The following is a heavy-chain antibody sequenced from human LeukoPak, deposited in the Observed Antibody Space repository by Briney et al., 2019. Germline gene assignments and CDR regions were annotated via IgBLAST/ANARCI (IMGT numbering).Heavy chain of an antibody. CDR3: ARDRSPPRYNWNYGWFDP. D-gene: IGHD1-7*01. Sequence: VASVKVSCKASGGTFSSYAISWVRQAPGQGLEWMGRIIPIFGTANYAQKFQGRATITTDESTSTAYMELSSLRSEDTAVYYCARDRSPPRYNWNYGWFDPWGQGTLVTVSS. CDR2: IIPIFGTA. J-gene: IGHJ5*02. CDR1: GGTFSSYA. V-gene: IGHV1-69*05.